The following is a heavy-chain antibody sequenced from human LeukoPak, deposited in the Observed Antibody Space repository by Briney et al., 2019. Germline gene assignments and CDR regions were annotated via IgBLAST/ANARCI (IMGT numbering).Heavy chain of an antibody. CDR1: GFTFSSYA. CDR2: ISGSGGST. J-gene: IGHJ4*02. Sequence: GGSLRLSCAAPGFTFSSYAMSWVRQAPGKGLEWVSAISGSGGSTYYADSVKGRFTISRDNSKNTLYLQMNSLRAEDTAVYYCAKGRRGYSYGWYALDYWGQGTLVTVSS. D-gene: IGHD5-18*01. CDR3: AKGRRGYSYGWYALDY. V-gene: IGHV3-23*01.